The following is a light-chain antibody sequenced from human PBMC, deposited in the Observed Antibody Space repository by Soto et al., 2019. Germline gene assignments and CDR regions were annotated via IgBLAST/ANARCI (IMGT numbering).Light chain of an antibody. J-gene: IGLJ7*01. CDR3: SSFTTSSTRV. V-gene: IGLV2-14*03. CDR2: DVS. Sequence: QSALTQPASVSGSPGQSITISCTGTSSDVGGYNYVSWYQHHPGKAPKLMIYDVSNRPSGVSYRFSGSKSGNTASLTISGLQAEDEADYYCSSFTTSSTRVFGGGTQLTVL. CDR1: SSDVGGYNY.